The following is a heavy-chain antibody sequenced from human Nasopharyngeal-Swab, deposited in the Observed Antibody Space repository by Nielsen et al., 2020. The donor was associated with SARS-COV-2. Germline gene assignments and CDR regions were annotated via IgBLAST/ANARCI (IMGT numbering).Heavy chain of an antibody. V-gene: IGHV3-48*02. CDR1: GFTFSRSA. Sequence: GESLKISCAASGFTFSRSAINWVRQAPGKGLEWVAYISTVSFTTTIKYADTVKGRFTISRDNAKNSLYLRTNSLRDEDTALYYCARDPFSGHDLTEMDVWGQGTTVTVSS. CDR2: ISTVSFTTTI. D-gene: IGHD5-12*01. CDR3: ARDPFSGHDLTEMDV. J-gene: IGHJ6*02.